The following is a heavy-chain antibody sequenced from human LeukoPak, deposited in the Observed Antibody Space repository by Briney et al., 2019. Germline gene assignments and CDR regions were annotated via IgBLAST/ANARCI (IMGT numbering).Heavy chain of an antibody. D-gene: IGHD3-22*01. Sequence: PGGSLRLSCAASRFTFSNYVMSWVRQAPGGGLECVSAISGSGRSTYYAASVKGRFTISRDFSKNTVFLHMNSLRAEDTAMYYCARGDDSGYYDYFDYWGQGALVTVSS. CDR2: ISGSGRST. CDR1: RFTFSNYV. CDR3: ARGDDSGYYDYFDY. J-gene: IGHJ4*02. V-gene: IGHV3-23*01.